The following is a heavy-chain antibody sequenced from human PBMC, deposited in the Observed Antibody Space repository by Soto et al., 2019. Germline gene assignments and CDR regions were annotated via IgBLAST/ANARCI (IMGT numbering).Heavy chain of an antibody. CDR2: IVPMFGTS. V-gene: IGHV1-69*06. J-gene: IGHJ4*02. CDR3: NRGSEYDFWSGYL. D-gene: IGHD3-3*01. Sequence: QERLVQSGAEVRKPGSSVKVSCKVTGGTSTRYAINWVRQAPGQGLEWMGGIVPMFGTSKYAQKFQGRVTISADTSTNIAYMEMRSLRSEDTAVYYCNRGSEYDFWSGYLWGQGTLVSVSS. CDR1: GGTSTRYA.